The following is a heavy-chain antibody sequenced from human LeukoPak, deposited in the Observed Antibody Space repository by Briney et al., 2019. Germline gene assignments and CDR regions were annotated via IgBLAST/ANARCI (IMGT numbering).Heavy chain of an antibody. D-gene: IGHD2-2*01. CDR2: INYRDNT. CDR3: ARFGFRSSRKPGLGYCSSTSCYGGGRWFDP. CDR1: GGSISNGGYD. V-gene: IGHV4-31*03. J-gene: IGHJ5*02. Sequence: PSQTLSLTCTVSGGSISNGGYDWSWIRQPPGKGLEWIGYINYRDNTNYSPSLKSRVTISVDTSKNQFSLKLSSVTAADTAVYYCARFGFRSSRKPGLGYCSSTSCYGGGRWFDPWGQGTLVTVSS.